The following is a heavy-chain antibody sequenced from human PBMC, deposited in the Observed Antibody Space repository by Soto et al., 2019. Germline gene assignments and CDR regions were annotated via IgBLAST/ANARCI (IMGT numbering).Heavy chain of an antibody. CDR2: IYYSGST. J-gene: IGHJ4*02. Sequence: QLQLQESGPGLVKPSETLSLTCTVSGGSISSSSYYWGWIRQPPGKGLEWIGSIYYSGSTYYNPSLKSRVTISVDTSKNQFSLQLSSVTAADTAVYYCARQTVEYYDILTGYYLFDYWGQGTLVTVSS. D-gene: IGHD3-9*01. CDR3: ARQTVEYYDILTGYYLFDY. CDR1: GGSISSSSYY. V-gene: IGHV4-39*01.